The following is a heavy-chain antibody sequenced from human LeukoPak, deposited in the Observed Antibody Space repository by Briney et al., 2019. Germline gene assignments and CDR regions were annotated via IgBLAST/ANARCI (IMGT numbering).Heavy chain of an antibody. CDR3: AREIFGSGSYPGF. J-gene: IGHJ4*02. Sequence: GGSLRLSCAASGFSFDTYAMHWVRQAPGQGLEWVALIWHDGSHKFYSNSVRGQFTISRDNSKNTVYLHMNNLRPDDTAVYYCAREIFGSGSYPGFWGQGTLVTVSS. V-gene: IGHV3-33*01. CDR2: IWHDGSHK. CDR1: GFSFDTYA. D-gene: IGHD3-10*01.